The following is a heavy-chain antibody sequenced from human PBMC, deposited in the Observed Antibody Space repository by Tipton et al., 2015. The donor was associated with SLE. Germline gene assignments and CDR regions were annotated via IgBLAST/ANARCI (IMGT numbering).Heavy chain of an antibody. D-gene: IGHD6-6*01. Sequence: LRLFCAVYGGSFSGFYWIWIRRPPGKGLEWIGESHPSGSTNYNPTLKSRVPISVDKSQNKFSLKMTSLTAADTAVYSCARGLIASRPPYFASWGQGTLVIFSS. CDR3: ARGLIASRPPYFAS. CDR1: GGSFSGFY. V-gene: IGHV4-34*01. CDR2: SHPSGST. J-gene: IGHJ4*02.